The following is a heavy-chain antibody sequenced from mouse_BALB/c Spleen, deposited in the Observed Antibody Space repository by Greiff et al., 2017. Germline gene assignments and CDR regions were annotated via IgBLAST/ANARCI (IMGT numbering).Heavy chain of an antibody. J-gene: IGHJ4*01. CDR3: ARKVRLHYYAMDY. D-gene: IGHD2-14*01. V-gene: IGHV1-67*01. Sequence: VKLVESGPEVVRPGVSVKISCKGSGYTFTDYAMHWVKQSHAKSLEWIGVISTYNGNTNYNQKFKGKATMTVDKSSSTAYMELARLTSEDSAIYSCARKVRLHYYAMDYWGQGTSVTVSS. CDR1: GYTFTDYA. CDR2: ISTYNGNT.